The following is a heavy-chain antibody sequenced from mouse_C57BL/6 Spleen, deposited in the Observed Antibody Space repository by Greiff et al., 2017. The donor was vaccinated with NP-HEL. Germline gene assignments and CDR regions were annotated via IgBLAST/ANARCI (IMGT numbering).Heavy chain of an antibody. V-gene: IGHV1-82*01. J-gene: IGHJ3*01. CDR2: IYPGDGDT. CDR3: ARLETGAWFAY. CDR1: GYAFSSSW. D-gene: IGHD4-1*01. Sequence: QVQLQQSGPELVKPGASVKISCKASGYAFSSSWMNWVKQRPGKGLEWIGRIYPGDGDTNYNGKFKGKATLTADKSSSTAYMQLSSLTSEDSAVYFCARLETGAWFAYWGQGTLVTVSA.